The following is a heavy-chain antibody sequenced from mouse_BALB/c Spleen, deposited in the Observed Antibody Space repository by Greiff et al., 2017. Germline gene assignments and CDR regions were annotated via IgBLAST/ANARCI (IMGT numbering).Heavy chain of an antibody. CDR2: IRNKANGYTT. J-gene: IGHJ1*01. V-gene: IGHV7-3*02. CDR1: GFTFTDYY. CDR3: ARYYYGSSYWYFDV. D-gene: IGHD1-1*01. Sequence: DVKLVESGGGLVQPGGSLRLSCATSGFTFTDYYMSWVRQPPGKALEWLGFIRNKANGYTTEYSASVKGRFTISRDNSQSILYLQMNTLRAEDSATYYCARYYYGSSYWYFDVWGAGTTVTVSS.